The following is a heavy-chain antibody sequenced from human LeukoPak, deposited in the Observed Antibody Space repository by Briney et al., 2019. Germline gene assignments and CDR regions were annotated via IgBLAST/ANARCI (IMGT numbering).Heavy chain of an antibody. CDR3: ARDRNWAFDY. Sequence: PGGSLRLSCAASGFTFSSYSMNWVRQAPGKGLEWVSYITSGSDSISYADSVKGRFTISRDNAKNSLYMQMNSLRAEDTAVYFCARDRNWAFDYWGQGTLVTVSS. CDR1: GFTFSSYS. CDR2: ITSGSDSI. V-gene: IGHV3-48*04. J-gene: IGHJ4*02. D-gene: IGHD7-27*01.